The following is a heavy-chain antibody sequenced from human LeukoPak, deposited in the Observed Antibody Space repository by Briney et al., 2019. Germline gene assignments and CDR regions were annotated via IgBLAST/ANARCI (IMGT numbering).Heavy chain of an antibody. CDR1: RYTFTSDY. Sequence: ASVKVSCKASRYTFTSDYMHWVRHAPGQGLEWMGIINPSGGSTSYAQKFQGRVTMTRDMSTSTVYMELSSLRSEDTAVYYCARGRGTLDYWGQGTLVTVSS. CDR3: ARGRGTLDY. J-gene: IGHJ4*02. D-gene: IGHD1-1*01. V-gene: IGHV1-46*01. CDR2: INPSGGST.